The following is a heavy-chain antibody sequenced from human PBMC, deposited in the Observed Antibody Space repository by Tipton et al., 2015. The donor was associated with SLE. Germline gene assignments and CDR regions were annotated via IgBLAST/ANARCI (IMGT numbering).Heavy chain of an antibody. Sequence: TLSLTCTVSGGSISSSIYYWGWIRQPPGKGLEWIGTIYYSGSTYYNPSLKSRVTISMDTSKNQFSLQLSSVTAADTAVYYCLRSGGYWGQGTLVTVSS. CDR2: IYYSGST. CDR1: GGSISSSIYY. D-gene: IGHD3-10*01. CDR3: LRSGGY. J-gene: IGHJ4*02. V-gene: IGHV4-39*07.